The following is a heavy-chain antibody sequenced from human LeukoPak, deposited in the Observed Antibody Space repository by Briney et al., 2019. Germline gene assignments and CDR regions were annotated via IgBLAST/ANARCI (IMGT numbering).Heavy chain of an antibody. V-gene: IGHV3-64*01. Sequence: GGSLRLSCAASGFTFSSYAMSWVRQAPGKGLEYVSAISSNGGSTYYANSVKGRFTISRDNSKNTLYLQMGSLRAEDMAVYYCARGLAYCGGDCYQDTAYYFDYWGQGTLVTVSS. CDR2: ISSNGGST. J-gene: IGHJ4*02. D-gene: IGHD2-21*02. CDR1: GFTFSSYA. CDR3: ARGLAYCGGDCYQDTAYYFDY.